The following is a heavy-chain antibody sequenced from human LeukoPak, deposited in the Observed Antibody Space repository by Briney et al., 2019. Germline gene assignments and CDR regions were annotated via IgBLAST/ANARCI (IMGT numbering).Heavy chain of an antibody. CDR2: ISGSGGST. D-gene: IGHD4/OR15-4a*01. J-gene: IGHJ3*02. Sequence: GSLILSCPASGFTFSSYAMGWVRQAPGKGLEWVSTISGSGGSTYYADAVRGRFTISRDNSKNRLYLQMNSRRAEDTAVYYCANDFDYSLSAFDIWGQGTVVTAS. V-gene: IGHV3-23*01. CDR3: ANDFDYSLSAFDI. CDR1: GFTFSSYA.